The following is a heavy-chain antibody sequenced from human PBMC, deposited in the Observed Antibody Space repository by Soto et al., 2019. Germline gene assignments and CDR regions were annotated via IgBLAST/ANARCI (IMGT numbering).Heavy chain of an antibody. CDR2: ISYDGTKE. J-gene: IGHJ4*02. Sequence: GGSLRLSCAASGFTFSNYAMHWVRQAPGKGLEWVAVISYDGTKEFYADVVKGRFAISRDNSRNTLYLQMNSLRAEDTAVYYCARDYYDSSGYLAPLDYWGQGTLVTVSS. CDR3: ARDYYDSSGYLAPLDY. V-gene: IGHV3-30*09. D-gene: IGHD3-22*01. CDR1: GFTFSNYA.